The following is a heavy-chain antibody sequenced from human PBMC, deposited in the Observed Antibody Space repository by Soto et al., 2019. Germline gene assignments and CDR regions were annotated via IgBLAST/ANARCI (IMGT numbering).Heavy chain of an antibody. J-gene: IGHJ6*03. CDR1: GFTFSDYY. V-gene: IGHV3-11*01. Sequence: GSLRLSCAASGFTFSDYYMSWIRQAPGKGLEWVSYISSSGSTIYYADSVKGRFTISRDNAKNSLYLQMNSLRAEDTAVYYCARDREWFGDYYYYYMDVWGKGTTVTVSS. CDR3: ARDREWFGDYYYYYMDV. D-gene: IGHD3-3*01. CDR2: ISSSGSTI.